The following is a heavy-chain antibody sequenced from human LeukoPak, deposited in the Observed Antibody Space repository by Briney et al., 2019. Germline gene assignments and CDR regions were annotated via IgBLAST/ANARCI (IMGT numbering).Heavy chain of an antibody. CDR3: ARESGAFDI. J-gene: IGHJ3*02. Sequence: MASETLSLTCTVSGGSISSGSYYWSWIRQPAGKGLEWIGRIYTSGSTNYNPSLKSRVTISVDTSKNQFSLKLSSVTAADTAVYYCARESGAFDIWGQGTMVTVSS. V-gene: IGHV4-61*02. CDR1: GGSISSGSYY. CDR2: IYTSGST.